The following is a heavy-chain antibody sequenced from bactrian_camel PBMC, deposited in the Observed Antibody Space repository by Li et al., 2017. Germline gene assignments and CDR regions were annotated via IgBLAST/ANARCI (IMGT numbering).Heavy chain of an antibody. CDR3: AAAPRLWVGYTSLSSADFGY. D-gene: IGHD5*01. V-gene: IGHV3S40*01. J-gene: IGHJ6*01. CDR2: IHSLCSLT. CDR1: GFSYSYNN. Sequence: VQLVESGGGSVQAGGSLRLSCAAPGFSYSYNNYCMGWFRQAPGQEREWVAGIHSLCSLTYYADSVKRRFTISRDNAKNTVYLQRNSLKPEDTAMYYCAAAPRLWVGYTSLSSADFGYWGQGTQVS.